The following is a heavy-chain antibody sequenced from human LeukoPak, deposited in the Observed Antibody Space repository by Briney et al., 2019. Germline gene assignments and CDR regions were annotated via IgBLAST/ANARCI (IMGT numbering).Heavy chain of an antibody. Sequence: GGSLRLSCAASGFTFTSYGMHWVRQAPAAGLERVAFIRYYGTNTYYADSVKGRFTISTDISKNTLYLQMNSLRAEDTAVYYCAKISFYGSSGYTDYWGPRALGTVSS. D-gene: IGHD3-22*01. CDR3: AKISFYGSSGYTDY. CDR2: IRYYGTNT. J-gene: IGHJ4*02. V-gene: IGHV3-30*02. CDR1: GFTFTSYG.